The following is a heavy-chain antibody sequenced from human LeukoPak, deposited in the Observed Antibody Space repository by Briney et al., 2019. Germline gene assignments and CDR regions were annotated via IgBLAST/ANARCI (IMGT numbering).Heavy chain of an antibody. V-gene: IGHV3-20*04. D-gene: IGHD3-22*01. CDR3: ARLITMIYNGDDY. CDR1: GFTFDDYG. CDR2: ITWNGVGT. Sequence: PGGSLRLSCAASGFTFDDYGMIWVRQVPGKGLEWVSYITWNGVGTAYADSMKGRFTVSRDNAKNSLFLQMDSLRAEDTALYYCARLITMIYNGDDYWGQGTLVTVSS. J-gene: IGHJ4*02.